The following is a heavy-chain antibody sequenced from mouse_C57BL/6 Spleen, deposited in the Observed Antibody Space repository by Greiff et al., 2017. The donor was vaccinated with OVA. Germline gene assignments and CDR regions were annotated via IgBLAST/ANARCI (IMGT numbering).Heavy chain of an antibody. J-gene: IGHJ2*01. CDR2: IHPNSGST. V-gene: IGHV1-64*01. Sequence: VQLQQPGAELVKPGASVKLSCKASGYTFTSYWMHWVKQRPGPGLEWIGMIHPNSGSTNYNEKFKSKATLTVDKSSSTAYMQLSSLTSEDSAVYYCARNYYGSSYFDYWGQGTTLTVSS. D-gene: IGHD1-1*01. CDR3: ARNYYGSSYFDY. CDR1: GYTFTSYW.